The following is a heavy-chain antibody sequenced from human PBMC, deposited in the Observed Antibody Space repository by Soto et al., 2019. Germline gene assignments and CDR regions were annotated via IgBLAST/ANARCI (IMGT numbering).Heavy chain of an antibody. CDR1: GGTFSSYA. V-gene: IGHV1-69*13. J-gene: IGHJ6*02. Sequence: ASVKVSCKASGGTFSSYAISWVRQAPGQGLEWMGGIIPIFGTANYAQKFQGRVTITADESTSTAYMELSSLRSEDTAVYYCAREGEDYYYGMDVWGQGTTVTVSS. D-gene: IGHD1-26*01. CDR2: IIPIFGTA. CDR3: AREGEDYYYGMDV.